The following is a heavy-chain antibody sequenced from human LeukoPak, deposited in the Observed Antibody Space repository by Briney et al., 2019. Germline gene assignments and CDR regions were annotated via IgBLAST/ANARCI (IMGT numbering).Heavy chain of an antibody. V-gene: IGHV3-23*01. CDR3: AKKRSITMIVVAAPDFDY. CDR2: ISASGGST. Sequence: AGGSLRLSCAASGFTFSSSAMSWVRQVPGKGLEWVSGISASGGSTSYADSVRGRFTISRDNSKNTLYVQMNSLRAEDTAVYYCAKKRSITMIVVAAPDFDYWGQGTLVTVSS. J-gene: IGHJ4*02. CDR1: GFTFSSSA. D-gene: IGHD3-22*01.